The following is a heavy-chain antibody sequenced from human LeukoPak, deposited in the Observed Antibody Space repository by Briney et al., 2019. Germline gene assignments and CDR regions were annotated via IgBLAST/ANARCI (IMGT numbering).Heavy chain of an antibody. V-gene: IGHV3-23*01. CDR3: AKVASSQLVLFWFDP. Sequence: PGGSLRLSCAASGFTFSSYAMSWVRQAPGKGLEWVSAISGSSGSTYYADSVKGRFTISRDNSKNTLYLQMNSLRAEDTAVYYCAKVASSQLVLFWFDPWGQGTLVTVSS. D-gene: IGHD6-13*01. J-gene: IGHJ5*02. CDR2: ISGSSGST. CDR1: GFTFSSYA.